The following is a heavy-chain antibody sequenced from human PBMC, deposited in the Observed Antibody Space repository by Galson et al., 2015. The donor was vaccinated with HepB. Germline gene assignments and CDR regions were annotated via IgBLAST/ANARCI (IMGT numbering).Heavy chain of an antibody. Sequence: SLRLSCAASGFTFSNAWMSWVRQAPGKGLEWVGRIKSKTDGGTTDYAAPVKGRFTISRDDSKNTLYLQMNSLKTEDTAVYYCTTDLGAGIAPDCWGQGTLVTVSS. V-gene: IGHV3-15*01. J-gene: IGHJ4*02. CDR2: IKSKTDGGTT. CDR3: TTDLGAGIAPDC. D-gene: IGHD6-13*01. CDR1: GFTFSNAW.